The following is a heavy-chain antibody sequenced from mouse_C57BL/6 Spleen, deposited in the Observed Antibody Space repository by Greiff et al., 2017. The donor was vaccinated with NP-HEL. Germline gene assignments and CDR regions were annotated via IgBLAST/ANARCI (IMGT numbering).Heavy chain of an antibody. CDR1: GYSITSGYF. V-gene: IGHV3-6*01. CDR3: ARERGTGTGGYAMDY. CDR2: IRYDGSN. Sequence: EVQLQESGPGLVKPSQSLSLTCSVTGYSITSGYFWYLIRQPPGNQLEWRGNIRYDGSNNYNPSLKNRISITRDTSKNQFFLKLNSVTTEDTATYYCARERGTGTGGYAMDYWGQGTSVTVSS. D-gene: IGHD4-1*01. J-gene: IGHJ4*01.